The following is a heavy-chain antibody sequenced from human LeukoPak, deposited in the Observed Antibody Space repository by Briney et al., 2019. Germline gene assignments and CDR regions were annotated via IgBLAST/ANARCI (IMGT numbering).Heavy chain of an antibody. CDR2: ISHDGSKE. Sequence: GGSLRLSCAASGFTSSSYGMHWVRQAPGKGLEWVAVISHDGSKEYYGGSVKGRFTISRDNSKNTLYLQMNSLRAEDTAVYCCAKDPSGWLTTVAFWYFDLWGRGTLVTVSS. CDR3: AKDPSGWLTTVAFWYFDL. V-gene: IGHV3-30*18. J-gene: IGHJ2*01. CDR1: GFTSSSYG. D-gene: IGHD4-23*01.